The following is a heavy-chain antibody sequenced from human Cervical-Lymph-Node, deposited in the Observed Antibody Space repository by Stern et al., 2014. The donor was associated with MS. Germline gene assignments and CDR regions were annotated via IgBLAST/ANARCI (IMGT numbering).Heavy chain of an antibody. J-gene: IGHJ4*02. D-gene: IGHD3-22*01. V-gene: IGHV1-3*04. Sequence: VQLVQSGAEVKKPGASVKVSCKASGYTFTSYAIHWVRQAPGQRLEWMGWINTDKGNTKYSQRFQGRVTITRDTSASTVYMEVNTLRFEDTAVYFCARGGYFDSTAYYNYWGQGTQVTVSS. CDR1: GYTFTSYA. CDR3: ARGGYFDSTAYYNY. CDR2: INTDKGNT.